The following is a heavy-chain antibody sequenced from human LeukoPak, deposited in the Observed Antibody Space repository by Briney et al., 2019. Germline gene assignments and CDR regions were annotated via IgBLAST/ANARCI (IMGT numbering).Heavy chain of an antibody. CDR2: IIPIFGTA. Sequence: ASVKVSCKASGGTFSSYAISWVRQAPGQGLEWMGGIIPIFGTANYAQKFQGRVTITTDESTSTAYMELSSLRPEDTAVYYCATSEAVYYMDVWGKGTTVTVSS. J-gene: IGHJ6*03. CDR1: GGTFSSYA. CDR3: ATSEAVYYMDV. V-gene: IGHV1-69*05.